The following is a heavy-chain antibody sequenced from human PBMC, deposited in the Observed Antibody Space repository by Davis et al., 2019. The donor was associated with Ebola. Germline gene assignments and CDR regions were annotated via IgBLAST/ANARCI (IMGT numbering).Heavy chain of an antibody. CDR1: GFTFISYS. CDR3: ARAPREMATIDS. J-gene: IGHJ4*02. CDR2: ISSSSSYI. D-gene: IGHD5-24*01. V-gene: IGHV3-21*01. Sequence: GESLKISCAASGFTFISYSMNWVRQAPGKGLEWVSSISSSSSYIYYADSVKGRFTISRDNAKNSLYLQMNSLRAEDTAVYYCARAPREMATIDSWGQGTLVTVSS.